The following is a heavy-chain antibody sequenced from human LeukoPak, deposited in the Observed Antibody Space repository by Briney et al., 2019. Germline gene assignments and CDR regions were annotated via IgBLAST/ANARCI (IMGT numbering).Heavy chain of an antibody. Sequence: PSETLSLTCTVSGYSISSGYYWGWIRQPPGQGLEWIGSIYHSGSTYYNPSLKSRVTISVDTAKNHFSLKLSSVTAADTAVYYCARGPRHDYGGNNFDYWGQGTLVTVSS. J-gene: IGHJ4*02. CDR3: ARGPRHDYGGNNFDY. D-gene: IGHD4-23*01. V-gene: IGHV4-38-2*02. CDR1: GYSISSGYY. CDR2: IYHSGST.